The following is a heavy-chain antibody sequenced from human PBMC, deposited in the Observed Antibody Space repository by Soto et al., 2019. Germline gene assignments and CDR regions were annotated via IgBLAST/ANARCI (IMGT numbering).Heavy chain of an antibody. CDR1: GASLSDNY. D-gene: IGHD3-22*01. V-gene: IGHV4-34*01. CDR3: ARVSYYYDSSGYYWVFDY. CDR2: INHSGNT. Sequence: PSATLSLTCAVYGASLSDNYCNWLRQPPGKGLEWIGEINHSGNTNYNPSLRSRVTISVDTSKNQFSMKLSSVSAADKAVYYCARVSYYYDSSGYYWVFDYWGQGTLVTVSS. J-gene: IGHJ4*02.